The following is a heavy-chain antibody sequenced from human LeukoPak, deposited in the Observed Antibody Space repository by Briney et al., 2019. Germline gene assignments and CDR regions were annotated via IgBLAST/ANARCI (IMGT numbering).Heavy chain of an antibody. J-gene: IGHJ4*02. CDR2: INHSGST. V-gene: IGHV4-34*01. CDR3: AADSSARDY. Sequence: NSSETLSLTCAVCGGSFSGYYWSWIRQPPGKGLEWIGEINHSGSTNYNPSLKSRVTISVDTSKNQFSLKLSSVTAADTAVYYCAADSSARDYWGQGTLVTVSS. CDR1: GGSFSGYY. D-gene: IGHD6-25*01.